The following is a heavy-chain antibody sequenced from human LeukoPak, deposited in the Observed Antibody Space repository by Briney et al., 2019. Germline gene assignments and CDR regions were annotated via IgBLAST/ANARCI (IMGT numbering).Heavy chain of an antibody. D-gene: IGHD3-22*01. CDR2: INSDGSST. Sequence: GGSLRLSCAASGFTFSAYWMHWVRQGPGKGLVWVSRINSDGSSTAYADSVKGRFTISRDNAKNTLYLQMNSLRAEDTAVYYCARDTYYYDSSGYYFETYAFDIWGQGTMVTVSS. J-gene: IGHJ3*02. CDR1: GFTFSAYW. V-gene: IGHV3-74*01. CDR3: ARDTYYYDSSGYYFETYAFDI.